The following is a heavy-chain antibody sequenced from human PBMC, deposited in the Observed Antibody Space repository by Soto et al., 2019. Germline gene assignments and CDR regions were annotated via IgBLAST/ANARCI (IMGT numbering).Heavy chain of an antibody. CDR2: ISAYNGNT. D-gene: IGHD6-6*01. CDR1: GYTFTSYG. V-gene: IGHV1-18*01. CDR3: ARVRQLDGYFYYDMDV. Sequence: ASVKVSCKASGYTFTSYGISWVRQAPGQGLEWMGWISAYNGNTNYAQKLQGRVTMTTDTSTSTAYMELRSLRSDDTAVYYCARVRQLDGYFYYDMDVWGKGTTVTVSS. J-gene: IGHJ6*03.